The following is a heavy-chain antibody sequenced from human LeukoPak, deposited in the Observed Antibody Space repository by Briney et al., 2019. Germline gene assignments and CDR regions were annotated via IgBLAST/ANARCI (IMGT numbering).Heavy chain of an antibody. Sequence: PGASVKVSCKASGYTFTSHDIDWVRQATGQGLEWMGWMNPNGGNTGYAQKFQGRVTMTRDTSISTVYMELSSLTSEDTAVYYCARGLVRGRFDRDVWGQGTTVTVSS. J-gene: IGHJ6*02. D-gene: IGHD3-10*01. CDR3: ARGLVRGRFDRDV. CDR2: MNPNGGNT. V-gene: IGHV1-8*01. CDR1: GYTFTSHD.